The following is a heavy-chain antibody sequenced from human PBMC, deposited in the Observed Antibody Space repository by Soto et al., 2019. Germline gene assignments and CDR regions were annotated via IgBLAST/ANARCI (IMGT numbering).Heavy chain of an antibody. D-gene: IGHD3-9*01. Sequence: GASVKVSCKASGYTFTGYYMHWVRQAPGQGLEWMGWINPNSGGTNYAQKFQGWVTMTRDTSISTAYMELSRLRSDDTAVYYCARDVGYYDILTGPFFDYWGQGTLVTVSS. V-gene: IGHV1-2*04. J-gene: IGHJ4*02. CDR2: INPNSGGT. CDR3: ARDVGYYDILTGPFFDY. CDR1: GYTFTGYY.